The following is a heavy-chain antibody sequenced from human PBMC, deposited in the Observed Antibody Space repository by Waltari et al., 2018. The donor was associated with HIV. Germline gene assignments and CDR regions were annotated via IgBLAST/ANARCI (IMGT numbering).Heavy chain of an antibody. CDR3: ARGGFYGSGSKVN. Sequence: EVQLVESGGGLVQPGGSLRLSCAAYGFTFSIYWMSWVRPAPGKGLEWVANIKQDGSEKYYVYSVNGRFTISRDNAENSLYLQMNSLRAEDTAVYYCARGGFYGSGSKVNWGQGTLVTVSS. D-gene: IGHD3-10*01. J-gene: IGHJ4*02. CDR2: IKQDGSEK. CDR1: GFTFSIYW. V-gene: IGHV3-7*04.